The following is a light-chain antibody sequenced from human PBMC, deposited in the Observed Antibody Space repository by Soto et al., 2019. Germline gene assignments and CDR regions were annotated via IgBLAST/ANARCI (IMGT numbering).Light chain of an antibody. V-gene: IGKV3-20*01. CDR2: DAS. Sequence: IVLTQSPGTLSLSPGERAILSCRASQIVTSNYLAWYQQKPGQAPRLLINDASSRATGVPDRFSGSGSGTDFTLTISRLVPEDFAVYYGQQYRTSPFPFGRGTRVDIK. CDR3: QQYRTSPFP. J-gene: IGKJ3*01. CDR1: QIVTSNY.